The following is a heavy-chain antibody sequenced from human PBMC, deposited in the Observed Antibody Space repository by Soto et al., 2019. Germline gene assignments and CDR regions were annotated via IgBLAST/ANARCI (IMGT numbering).Heavy chain of an antibody. D-gene: IGHD3-10*01. CDR3: ARGPRGVIKRYYYYGMDV. V-gene: IGHV4-31*03. J-gene: IGHJ6*02. CDR1: GGSFSSGNYY. CDR2: IYYSGST. Sequence: SETLSLTCTVSGGSFSSGNYYWSWIRQHPGKGLEWIGYIYYSGSTYYNPSLKSRVTISLDTSKNQFSLNLSSVTAADTAVYYCARGPRGVIKRYYYYGMDVWGQGTTVTVSS.